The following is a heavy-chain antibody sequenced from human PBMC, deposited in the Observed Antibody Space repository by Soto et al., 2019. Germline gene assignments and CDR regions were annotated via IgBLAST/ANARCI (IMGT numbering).Heavy chain of an antibody. CDR1: GFGVSSSY. J-gene: IGHJ2*01. Sequence: EVQLVDSEGGLVQPGGSLRLSCAASGFGVSSSYMGWNRQAPGKELEWVSSIYTGVTTYYAESVRSRFTTSTDSSRDTLYLQMNSLRVDDTAMYYCARHVGTYWYFDLWVRGTLVTVSS. CDR3: ARHVGTYWYFDL. CDR2: IYTGVTT. V-gene: IGHV3-66*04. D-gene: IGHD7-27*01.